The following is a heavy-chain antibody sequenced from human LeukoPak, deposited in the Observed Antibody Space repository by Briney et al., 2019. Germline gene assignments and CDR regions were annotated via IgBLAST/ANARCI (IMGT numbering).Heavy chain of an antibody. D-gene: IGHD1-14*01. J-gene: IGHJ4*02. CDR1: GFAFSSYA. CDR3: AKLLNRLREDY. V-gene: IGHV3-23*01. Sequence: GGSLRLSCAASGFAFSSYALSWVRQAPGKGLEWVSAISGSGGSTYYADSVKGRFTISRDNPKNTLYLKMNSLRAEDTAVYYCAKLLNRLREDYWGQGTLVTVSS. CDR2: ISGSGGST.